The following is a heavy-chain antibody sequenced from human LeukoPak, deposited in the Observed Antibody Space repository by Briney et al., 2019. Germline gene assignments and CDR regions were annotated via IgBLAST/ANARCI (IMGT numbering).Heavy chain of an antibody. Sequence: GSLSLSCAVSGIALSNYGMSWVRPAPGKGLEWVAGITGSGGSTNYADSVKGRFTISRDNPKNTLYLQMNSLRAEDTAVYFCAKRGVVIRVILVGFHKEAYYFDSWGQGALVTVSS. CDR3: AKRGVVIRVILVGFHKEAYYFDS. D-gene: IGHD3-22*01. CDR2: ITGSGGST. CDR1: GIALSNYG. J-gene: IGHJ4*02. V-gene: IGHV3-23*01.